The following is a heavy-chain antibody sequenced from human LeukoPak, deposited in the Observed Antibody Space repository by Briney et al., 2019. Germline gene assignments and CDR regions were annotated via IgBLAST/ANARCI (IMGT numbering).Heavy chain of an antibody. CDR2: IYYSGST. J-gene: IGHJ5*02. Sequence: SETLSLXCTVSGGSISSGDYYWTWSRQPPGKGLEWIGYIYYSGSTYYNPSLKSRVTISVDTSKNRFSLKLSSVTAADTAVYYFARGGSGWYAWFDPWGQGTLVTVSS. CDR3: ARGGSGWYAWFDP. V-gene: IGHV4-30-4*08. D-gene: IGHD6-19*01. CDR1: GGSISSGDYY.